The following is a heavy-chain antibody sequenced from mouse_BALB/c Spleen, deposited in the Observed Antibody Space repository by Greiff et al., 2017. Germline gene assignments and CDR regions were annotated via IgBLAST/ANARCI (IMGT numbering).Heavy chain of an antibody. V-gene: IGHV14-3*02. J-gene: IGHJ2*01. Sequence: EVQLQQSGAELVKPGASVKLSCTASGFNIKDTYMHWVKQRPEQGLEWIGRIDPANGNTKYDPKFQGKATITADTSSNTAYLQLSSLTSEDTAVYYCASDYRYDGAFDYWGQGTTLTVSS. CDR3: ASDYRYDGAFDY. CDR1: GFNIKDTY. D-gene: IGHD2-14*01. CDR2: IDPANGNT.